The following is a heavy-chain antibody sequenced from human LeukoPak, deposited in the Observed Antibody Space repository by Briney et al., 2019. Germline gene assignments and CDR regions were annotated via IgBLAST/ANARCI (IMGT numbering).Heavy chain of an antibody. D-gene: IGHD6-19*01. V-gene: IGHV3-23*01. CDR3: ARDHPGSGWYVDY. Sequence: GGSLRLSCAASGFTFGSYAMGWVRQAPGKGLEWVSGISGSGGSPYYTDSVKGRFTISKDNSKDTLYLQMNSLRDEDTAVYYCARDHPGSGWYVDYWGQRILVTVSS. J-gene: IGHJ4*02. CDR2: ISGSGGSP. CDR1: GFTFGSYA.